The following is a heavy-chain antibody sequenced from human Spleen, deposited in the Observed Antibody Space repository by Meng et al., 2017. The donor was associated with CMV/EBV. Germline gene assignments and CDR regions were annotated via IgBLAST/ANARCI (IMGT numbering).Heavy chain of an antibody. J-gene: IGHJ4*02. V-gene: IGHV3-23*01. Sequence: EVQLLESXXGSVQXGGSLRLSWSASGFTFSSYAMTWVRQAPGKGLEWVSAISGSGGSTDYADSVKGRFTISRDNSKNTLYLQINSLRAEDTAVYYCAKERMVRGVIQTFDYWGQGTLVTVSS. CDR1: GFTFSSYA. D-gene: IGHD3-10*01. CDR2: ISGSGGST. CDR3: AKERMVRGVIQTFDY.